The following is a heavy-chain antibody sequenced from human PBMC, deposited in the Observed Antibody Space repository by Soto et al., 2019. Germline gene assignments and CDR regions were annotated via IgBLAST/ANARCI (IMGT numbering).Heavy chain of an antibody. CDR1: GGSISSYY. V-gene: IGHV4-59*01. J-gene: IGHJ5*02. Sequence: PSETLSLTCTVSGGSISSYYSSWIRQPPGKGLEWIGYIYYSGSTNYNPSLKSRVTISVDTSKNQFSLKLSSVTAADTAVYYCATIPYYYDSCGYPYNWFDPWGQGTLVTVSS. CDR2: IYYSGST. CDR3: ATIPYYYDSCGYPYNWFDP. D-gene: IGHD3-22*01.